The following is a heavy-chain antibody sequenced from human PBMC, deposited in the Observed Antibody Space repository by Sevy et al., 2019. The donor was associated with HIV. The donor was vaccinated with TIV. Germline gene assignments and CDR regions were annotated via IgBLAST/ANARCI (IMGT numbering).Heavy chain of an antibody. CDR2: ISSSSSYI. D-gene: IGHD2-15*01. CDR3: ARARLYGRCPGDI. CDR1: GFTFSSYS. Sequence: GGSLRLSCAASGFTFSSYSMNWVRQAPGKGLEWVSSISSSSSYIYYADSVKGRFTISRDNAKNSLYLQMNSLRAEDTAVYYCARARLYGRCPGDIWGPGTMVTVSS. V-gene: IGHV3-21*01. J-gene: IGHJ3*02.